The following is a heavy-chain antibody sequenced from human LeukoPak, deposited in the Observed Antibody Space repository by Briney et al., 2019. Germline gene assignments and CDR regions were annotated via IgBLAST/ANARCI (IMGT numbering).Heavy chain of an antibody. CDR1: GGTFTNYA. CDR2: IIVTLGTP. J-gene: IGHJ5*02. D-gene: IGHD3-9*01. CDR3: ARAVDDDLAGYYWGDWFDP. V-gene: IGHV1-69*04. Sequence: ASVKVSCKATGGTFTNYAVSWVRQAPGQGLEWMGRIIVTLGTPNYAQKFQGRVAITADKSTSTAYMELSSLRSEDTAVYYCARAVDDDLAGYYWGDWFDPWGQGTLVTVSS.